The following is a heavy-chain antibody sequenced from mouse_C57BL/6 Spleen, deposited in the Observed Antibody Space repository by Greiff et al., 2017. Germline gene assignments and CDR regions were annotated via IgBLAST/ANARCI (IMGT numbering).Heavy chain of an antibody. CDR3: ARESAY. CDR2: ISGGGGNT. J-gene: IGHJ3*01. CDR1: GFAFSSYT. Sequence: DVQLVESGGGLVKPGGSLKLSCAASGFAFSSYTMSWVRQTPEKGLEWVATISGGGGNTYYPDSVKGRFTISRDNAKNTLYLQMSGLRAEDTALYYCARESAYWGQGTLVTVSA. V-gene: IGHV5-9*01.